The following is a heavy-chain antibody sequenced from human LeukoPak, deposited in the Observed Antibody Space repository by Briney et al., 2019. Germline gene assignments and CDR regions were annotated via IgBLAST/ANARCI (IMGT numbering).Heavy chain of an antibody. CDR2: IYTSGST. Sequence: PSETLSLTCTVSGGSISSYYWSWIRQPAGKGLEWIGRIYTSGSTNYNPSLKSRVTMSVDTSKNQFSLKLSSVTAADTAVYYCARDGRSSSWYYYYYMDVWGKGTTVTVSS. V-gene: IGHV4-4*07. CDR3: ARDGRSSSWYYYYYMDV. D-gene: IGHD6-13*01. CDR1: GGSISSYY. J-gene: IGHJ6*03.